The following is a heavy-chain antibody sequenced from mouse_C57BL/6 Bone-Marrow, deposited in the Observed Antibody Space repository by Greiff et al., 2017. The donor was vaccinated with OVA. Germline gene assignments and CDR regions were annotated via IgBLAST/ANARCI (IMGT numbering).Heavy chain of an antibody. CDR1: GFTFSDYY. Sequence: EVKLMESEGGLVQPGRSMNLSCTASGFTFSDYYMAWVRQVPAKGLEWVANLHYDSSSPSYLDSLQSRFIISRDNAKNILYLQMSSLKSEDTATYYCAREGHAGSSVDWYFDVWGTGTTVTVSS. CDR3: AREGHAGSSVDWYFDV. CDR2: LHYDSSSP. V-gene: IGHV5-16*01. D-gene: IGHD1-1*01. J-gene: IGHJ1*03.